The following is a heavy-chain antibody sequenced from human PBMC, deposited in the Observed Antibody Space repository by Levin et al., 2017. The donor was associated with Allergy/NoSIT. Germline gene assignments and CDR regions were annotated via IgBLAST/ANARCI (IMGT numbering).Heavy chain of an antibody. V-gene: IGHV1-46*01. D-gene: IGHD6-13*01. CDR3: ARELVYQLQQGYSSSWWVRGFDY. Sequence: GASVKVSCKASGYTFTSYYMHWVRQAPGQGLKWMGIINPSGGSTIYAQKFQGRVTMTRDTSTSTVHMERSSLSSEDTAVYYCARELVYQLQQGYSSSWWVRGFDYWGQGTLVTVSS. CDR1: GYTFTSYY. CDR2: INPSGGST. J-gene: IGHJ4*02.